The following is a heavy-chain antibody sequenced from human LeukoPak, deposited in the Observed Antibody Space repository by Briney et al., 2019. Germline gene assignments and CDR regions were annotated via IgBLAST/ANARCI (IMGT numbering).Heavy chain of an antibody. D-gene: IGHD6-13*01. CDR3: ARGRLRSSSWYYFDY. V-gene: IGHV3-23*01. J-gene: IGHJ4*02. CDR1: GFTFSSYA. CDR2: ISGSGVTT. Sequence: GGSLRLSCVASGFTFSSYAMSWVRQAPGEGLEWVSAISGSGVTTHYAGSVKGRFTISRDNAKNSLYLQMNSLRAEDTAVYYCARGRLRSSSWYYFDYWGQGTLVTVSS.